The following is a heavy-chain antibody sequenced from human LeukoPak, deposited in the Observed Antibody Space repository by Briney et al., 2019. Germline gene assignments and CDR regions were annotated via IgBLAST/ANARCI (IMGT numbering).Heavy chain of an antibody. CDR1: GFTLSNFA. CDR3: ARDRGAAAGN. Sequence: PGGSLRLSCAASGFTLSNFAMHWVRQATGKGLEWVSAIGTAGDTFYPGSVKGRFTISRENAKNSLYLQMNNLRAEDTAVYYCARDRGAAAGNWGQGTLVTVSS. D-gene: IGHD6-13*01. CDR2: IGTAGDT. J-gene: IGHJ4*02. V-gene: IGHV3-13*01.